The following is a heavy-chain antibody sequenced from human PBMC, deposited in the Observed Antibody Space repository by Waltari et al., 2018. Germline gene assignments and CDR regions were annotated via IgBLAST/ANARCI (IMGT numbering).Heavy chain of an antibody. V-gene: IGHV4-31*03. J-gene: IGHJ6*03. D-gene: IGHD2-21*01. CDR1: GGSISSGGYY. Sequence: QVQLQESGPGLVKPSQTLSLTCTVSGGSISSGGYYWSWIRQHPGKGLEWIGYIYYSGSNYYNPSLKSRVTISVDTSKNQFSLKLSSVTAADTAVYYCARDRHIEGARYMDVWGKGTTVTVSS. CDR3: ARDRHIEGARYMDV. CDR2: IYYSGSN.